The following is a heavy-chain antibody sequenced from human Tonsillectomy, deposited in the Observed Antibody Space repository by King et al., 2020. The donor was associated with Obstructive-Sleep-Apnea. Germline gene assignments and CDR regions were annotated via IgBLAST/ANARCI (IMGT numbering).Heavy chain of an antibody. V-gene: IGHV4-31*03. D-gene: IGHD5-12*01. J-gene: IGHJ4*02. Sequence: QLQESGPGLVKPSQTLSLTCTFSGGSISSGGYYWSWIRQHPGKGLEWIGYIYYSGSTYYNPSLKSRVTISVDTSKHQFSLKLSSVTAADKAVYYCARVPVATISFDYWGQGTLLTVSS. CDR1: GGSISSGGYY. CDR3: ARVPVATISFDY. CDR2: IYYSGST.